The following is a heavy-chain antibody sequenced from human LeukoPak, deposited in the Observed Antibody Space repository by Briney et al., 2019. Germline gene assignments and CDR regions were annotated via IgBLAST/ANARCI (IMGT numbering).Heavy chain of an antibody. CDR3: ARWSPQSYGKYYLDS. J-gene: IGHJ4*02. V-gene: IGHV3-23*01. CDR1: GFTFSSYA. CDR2: ISGSGGST. D-gene: IGHD1-26*01. Sequence: GGSLRLSCAASGFTFSSYAMSWVRQAPGKGLEWVSAISGSGGSTYYADSVKGRFTISRDNSKNTLYLQMNSLRAEDTAVYYCARWSPQSYGKYYLDSWGQGTLVTVSS.